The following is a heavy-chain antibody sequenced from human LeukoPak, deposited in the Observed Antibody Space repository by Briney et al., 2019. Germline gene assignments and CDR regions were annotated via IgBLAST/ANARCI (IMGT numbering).Heavy chain of an antibody. CDR2: IYYSGST. CDR1: GGSISSYY. CDR3: GAALDY. V-gene: IGHV4-59*08. J-gene: IGHJ4*02. Sequence: SETLSLTCTVSGGSISSYYWSWLRQPPGKGLEWIGYIYYSGSTNYNPSLKSRVTISVDTSKNQFSLKLSSVTAADTAVYYCGAALDYWGQGTLVTVSS.